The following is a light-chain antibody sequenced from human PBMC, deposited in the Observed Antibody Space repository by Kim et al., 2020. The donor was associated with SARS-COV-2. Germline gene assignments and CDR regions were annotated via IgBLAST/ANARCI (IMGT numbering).Light chain of an antibody. CDR2: WAS. J-gene: IGKJ4*01. CDR3: QQHYSLPLT. Sequence: DIVMTQSPDSLAVSLGERATINCKSSQSVFYNSNKKNYFAWYQQKPGQPPKLLLYWASIRESGVPDRFSGSGSGTDFTLTISSLQAEDVAVYYCQQHYSLPLTFGGGNKVDIK. CDR1: QSVFYNSNKKNY. V-gene: IGKV4-1*01.